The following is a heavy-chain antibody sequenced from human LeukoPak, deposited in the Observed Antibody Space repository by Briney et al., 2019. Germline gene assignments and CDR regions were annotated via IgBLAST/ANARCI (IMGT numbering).Heavy chain of an antibody. J-gene: IGHJ4*02. V-gene: IGHV3-15*01. CDR3: TTDPYVGVHFDY. Sequence: GGSLRLSCAASGFTFSSYAMTWVRQAPGKGLEWVGRIKTNTGGGTADYAAPVKGRFTISRDDSKNTLYLQMNSLKTEDTAVYYCTTDPYVGVHFDYWGQGTLVTVSS. D-gene: IGHD1-26*01. CDR1: GFTFSSYA. CDR2: IKTNTGGGTA.